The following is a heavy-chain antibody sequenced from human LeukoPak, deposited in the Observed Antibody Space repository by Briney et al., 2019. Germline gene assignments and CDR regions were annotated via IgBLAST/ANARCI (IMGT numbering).Heavy chain of an antibody. Sequence: PSQTLSLTCTVSGGSISSGGYYWSWIRQHPGKGLEWIGYIYYSGSTYYNPSLKSRVTISVDTSKNQFSLKLSSVTAADTAVYYCARVQVPVVEILDWYFDLWGRGTLVTVSS. CDR2: IYYSGST. CDR1: GGSISSGGYY. D-gene: IGHD2-21*01. V-gene: IGHV4-31*03. J-gene: IGHJ2*01. CDR3: ARVQVPVVEILDWYFDL.